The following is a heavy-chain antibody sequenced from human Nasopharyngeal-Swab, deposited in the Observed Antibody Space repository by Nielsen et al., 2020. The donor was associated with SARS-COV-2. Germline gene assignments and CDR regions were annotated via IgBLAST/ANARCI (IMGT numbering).Heavy chain of an antibody. Sequence: GESLKISCAASGFTFSSYWMSWVRQAPGKGLEWVANIKQDGSEKYYVDSVKGRFTISRDNAKNSLYLQMNSMRAEETAVYYCARGEGIVVVPAADYYYMDVWGKGTTVTVSS. J-gene: IGHJ6*03. V-gene: IGHV3-7*03. D-gene: IGHD2-2*01. CDR2: IKQDGSEK. CDR1: GFTFSSYW. CDR3: ARGEGIVVVPAADYYYMDV.